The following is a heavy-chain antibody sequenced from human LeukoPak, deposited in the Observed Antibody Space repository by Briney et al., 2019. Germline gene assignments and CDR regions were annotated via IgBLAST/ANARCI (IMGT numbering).Heavy chain of an antibody. D-gene: IGHD3-10*01. V-gene: IGHV3-23*01. Sequence: GGSLRLSCAASGFTFSSYAMSWVRQAPGKGLEWVSAISGSGGSTYYADSVKGRFTISRDNSKNTLYLQMNSLRAEDTAVYYCAKDLGSLLWFGELLPYFDYWGQGTLVTVSS. CDR1: GFTFSSYA. CDR2: ISGSGGST. CDR3: AKDLGSLLWFGELLPYFDY. J-gene: IGHJ4*02.